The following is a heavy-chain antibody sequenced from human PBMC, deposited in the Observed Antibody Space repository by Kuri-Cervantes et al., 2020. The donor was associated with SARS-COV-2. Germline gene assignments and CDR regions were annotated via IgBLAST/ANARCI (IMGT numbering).Heavy chain of an antibody. CDR1: GYTFTSYA. J-gene: IGHJ4*02. CDR3: ARSWSMTKVTTVDY. D-gene: IGHD4-17*01. V-gene: IGHV1-3*01. Sequence: ASVKVSCKASGYTFTSYAMHWVRQAPGQRLEWMGWINAGNGNTKYSQKFQGRVTITRDTSTSTAYMDLRSLRSDDTAVYYCARSWSMTKVTTVDYWGQGTLVTVSS. CDR2: INAGNGNT.